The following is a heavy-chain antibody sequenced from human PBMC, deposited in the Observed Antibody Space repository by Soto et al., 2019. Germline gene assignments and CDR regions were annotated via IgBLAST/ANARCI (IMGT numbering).Heavy chain of an antibody. D-gene: IGHD1-26*01. V-gene: IGHV3-15*07. J-gene: IGHJ4*02. CDR1: GFTFDKVW. CDR3: TTGRDDLLY. CDR2: IKSKTDGGTT. Sequence: EVQLVESGGGLVKPGGSLRLSCAVSGFTFDKVWMNWARQAPGKGLEWVGRIKSKTDGGTTDYAAPVKGRFTISRDDSKNMLYLQMNSLKTEDTGMYFCTTGRDDLLYWCQGTLVSVSS.